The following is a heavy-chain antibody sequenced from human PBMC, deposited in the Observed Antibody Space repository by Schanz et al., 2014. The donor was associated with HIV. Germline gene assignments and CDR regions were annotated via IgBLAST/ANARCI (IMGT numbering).Heavy chain of an antibody. J-gene: IGHJ6*02. CDR1: GFTFSSYA. CDR3: ARDSYYDRSRYSGYYYYGMDV. V-gene: IGHV3-23*01. D-gene: IGHD3-9*01. CDR2: VGYGGDNT. Sequence: EVQLLESGGGLVQPGGSLRLSCAASGFTFSSYAMSWVRLAPGKGLEWVSTVGYGGDNTYYADSVEGRFTISRDNSKNTVYLQMNSLRAEDTALYYCARDSYYDRSRYSGYYYYGMDVWGQGTTVTVS.